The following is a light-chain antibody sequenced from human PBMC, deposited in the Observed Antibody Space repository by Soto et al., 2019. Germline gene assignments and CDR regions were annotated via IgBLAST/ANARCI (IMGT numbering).Light chain of an antibody. Sequence: SYELTQPPSVSVAPEKTATITCGGDNIGNKRVHWYRQKPGQAPVLVISYDSDRPSGIPERFSGSNSGNTATLTISRVEAGDDADYYCQVWDIMTDNYVFGTGTKVTVL. J-gene: IGLJ1*01. CDR2: YDS. CDR1: NIGNKR. CDR3: QVWDIMTDNYV. V-gene: IGLV3-21*04.